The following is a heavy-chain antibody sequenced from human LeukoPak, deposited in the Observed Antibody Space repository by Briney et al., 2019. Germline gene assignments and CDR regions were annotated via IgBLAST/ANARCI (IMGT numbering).Heavy chain of an antibody. Sequence: GGSLRPSCAASGFTFSRYGMHWVRQAPGKGLEWVAVISYDGSNKYYADSVKGRFTISRDNSKNTLYLQMNSLRAEDTAVYYCAKDTSRNGSGSFYYWGQGTLVTVSS. CDR2: ISYDGSNK. V-gene: IGHV3-30*18. CDR3: AKDTSRNGSGSFYY. D-gene: IGHD3-10*01. CDR1: GFTFSRYG. J-gene: IGHJ4*02.